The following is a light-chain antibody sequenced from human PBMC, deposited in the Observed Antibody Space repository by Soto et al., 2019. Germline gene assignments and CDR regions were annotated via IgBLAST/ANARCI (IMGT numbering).Light chain of an antibody. Sequence: VVVTQSPGTLSLSAGERATLSCRASQSVDSNLAWYQQKPGQAPRLLIYGASTRATGISARFSGSGSGTEFTLTISSLQSEDFGVYYCQQYNNWWTFGQGTKVDIK. J-gene: IGKJ1*01. CDR3: QQYNNWWT. V-gene: IGKV3-15*01. CDR2: GAS. CDR1: QSVDSN.